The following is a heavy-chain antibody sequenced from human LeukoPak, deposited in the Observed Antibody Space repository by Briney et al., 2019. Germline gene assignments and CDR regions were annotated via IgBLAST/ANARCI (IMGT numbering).Heavy chain of an antibody. CDR2: SYYSGST. Sequence: SETLSLTCTVSAYSISSAYYWGWIRQPPGKRLEWIGYSYYSGSTNYNPSLKSRVTISVDTSKNQFSLKLSSVTAADTAVYYCAKFGVATIRGAFDMWGQGTMVTVSS. CDR1: AYSISSAYY. J-gene: IGHJ3*02. V-gene: IGHV4-38-2*02. D-gene: IGHD5-12*01. CDR3: AKFGVATIRGAFDM.